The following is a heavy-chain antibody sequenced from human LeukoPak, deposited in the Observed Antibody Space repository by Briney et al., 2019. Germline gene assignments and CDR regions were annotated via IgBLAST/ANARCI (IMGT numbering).Heavy chain of an antibody. J-gene: IGHJ4*02. V-gene: IGHV3-23*01. CDR2: ISGSAGST. CDR1: GFTFSSYA. CDR3: AKQESD. Sequence: GGSLRLSCAASGFTFSSYAMSWVRQAPGKGLEWVSTISGSAGSTYSADSVKGRFTISRDNSKNTLYLQMKSLRVDDTAVCYCAKQESDWGQGTLVIVSS.